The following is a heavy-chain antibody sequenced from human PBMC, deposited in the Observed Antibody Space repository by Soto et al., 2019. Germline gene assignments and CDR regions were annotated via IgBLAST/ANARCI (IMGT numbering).Heavy chain of an antibody. D-gene: IGHD3-3*01. CDR1: GFTFSSYE. Sequence: PGGSLRLSCAASGFTFSSYEMNWVRQAPGKGLEWVSYISSSGSTIHYADSVKGRFTISRDNAKNSLYLQMNSLRAEDTAVYYCARGQTIFGVVTYNWFDPWGQGTLVTVSS. J-gene: IGHJ5*02. CDR3: ARGQTIFGVVTYNWFDP. V-gene: IGHV3-48*03. CDR2: ISSSGSTI.